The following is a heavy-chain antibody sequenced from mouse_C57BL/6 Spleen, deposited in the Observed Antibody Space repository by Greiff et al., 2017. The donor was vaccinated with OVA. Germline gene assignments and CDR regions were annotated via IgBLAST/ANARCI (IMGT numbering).Heavy chain of an antibody. CDR2: ISSGSSTI. CDR3: ARKENYGSSYEWYFDV. J-gene: IGHJ1*03. V-gene: IGHV5-17*01. CDR1: GFTFSDYG. D-gene: IGHD1-1*01. Sequence: EVQGVESGGGLVKPGGSLKLSCAASGFTFSDYGMHWVRQAPEKGLEWVAYISSGSSTIYYADTVKGRFTISRDNAKNTLFLQMTSLRSEDTAMYYCARKENYGSSYEWYFDVWGTGTTVTVSS.